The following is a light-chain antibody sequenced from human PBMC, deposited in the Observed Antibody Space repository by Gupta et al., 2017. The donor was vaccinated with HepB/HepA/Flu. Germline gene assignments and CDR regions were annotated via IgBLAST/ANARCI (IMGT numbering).Light chain of an antibody. J-gene: IGKJ1*01. CDR2: AAS. CDR3: QQHHIISSFS. CDR1: QGISNF. V-gene: IGKV1-9*01. Sequence: QLTPSPSFLSASVGDSVTITCRASQGISNFLAWYRQKPGKDPELLIYAASTLQIGVPSRVVSSGCGTEGSILTTSRQPDEVSTEYCQQHHIISSFSFGQGTKVEIK.